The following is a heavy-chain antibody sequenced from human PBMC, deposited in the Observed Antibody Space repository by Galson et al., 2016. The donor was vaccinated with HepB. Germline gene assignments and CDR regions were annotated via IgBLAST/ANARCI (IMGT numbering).Heavy chain of an antibody. D-gene: IGHD5-24*01. CDR1: GGSISSGGYF. CDR2: IYYSGST. CDR3: ARARGMATNPYFYYGMDV. J-gene: IGHJ6*02. Sequence: TLSLTCPVSGGSISSGGYFWNWIRQHPGKGLEWIGYIYYSGSTYYNPSLKSRVTISADTSKNQFSLKLSSVTAADTAVYYCARARGMATNPYFYYGMDVWGQGTTVTVSS. V-gene: IGHV4-31*03.